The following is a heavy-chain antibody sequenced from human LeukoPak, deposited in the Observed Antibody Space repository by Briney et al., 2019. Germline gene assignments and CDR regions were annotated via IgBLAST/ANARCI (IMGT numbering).Heavy chain of an antibody. D-gene: IGHD3-22*01. J-gene: IGHJ4*02. CDR3: ARTSYYYDSSGYYCYFDY. Sequence: PSENLSLTCTVSGGSISSSSYYWGWIRQPPGKGLEWIGSIYYSGSTYYNPSLKSRVTISVDTSKNQFSLKLSSVTAADTAVYYCARTSYYYDSSGYYCYFDYWGQGTLVTVSS. CDR1: GGSISSSSYY. V-gene: IGHV4-39*07. CDR2: IYYSGST.